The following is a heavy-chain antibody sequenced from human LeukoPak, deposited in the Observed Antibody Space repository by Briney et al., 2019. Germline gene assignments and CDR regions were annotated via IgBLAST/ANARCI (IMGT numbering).Heavy chain of an antibody. D-gene: IGHD4-17*01. J-gene: IGHJ6*02. CDR3: ARDGKGDYVTYYYYGMDV. Sequence: SETLSLTCTVSGGSISSGDYYWSWIRQPPGKGLEWIGYIYYSGSTYYNPSLKSRVTISVDTSKNQFSLKLSSVTAADTAVYYCARDGKGDYVTYYYYGMDVWGQGTTVTVSS. V-gene: IGHV4-30-4*01. CDR2: IYYSGST. CDR1: GGSISSGDYY.